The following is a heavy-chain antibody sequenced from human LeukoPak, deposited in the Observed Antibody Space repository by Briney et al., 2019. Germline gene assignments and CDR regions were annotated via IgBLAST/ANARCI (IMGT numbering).Heavy chain of an antibody. CDR1: GGSISSYY. Sequence: SETLSLTCTVSGGSISSYYWSWIRQPAGKGLEWIGRIYTSGSTNYNPSLKSRVTMSVDTSKNQFSLKLSSVTAADTAVYYCAKDSVAMIVVWGANYYGMDVWGQGTTVTVSS. J-gene: IGHJ6*02. V-gene: IGHV4-4*07. CDR2: IYTSGST. CDR3: AKDSVAMIVVWGANYYGMDV. D-gene: IGHD3-22*01.